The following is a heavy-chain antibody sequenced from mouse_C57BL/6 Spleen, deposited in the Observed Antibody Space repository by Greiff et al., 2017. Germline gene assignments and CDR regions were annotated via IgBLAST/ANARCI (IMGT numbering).Heavy chain of an antibody. CDR3: ARWSYDGGAMDY. CDR1: GYTFTSYW. V-gene: IGHV1-64*01. J-gene: IGHJ4*01. D-gene: IGHD2-3*01. Sequence: QVQLQQSGAELVKPGASVKLSCKASGYTFTSYWMHWVKQRPGQGLEWIGMIHPNSGSTNYNEKFKSKATLTVDKSSSTAYMQLSSLTSEDSAVYYCARWSYDGGAMDYWGQGTSVTVSS. CDR2: IHPNSGST.